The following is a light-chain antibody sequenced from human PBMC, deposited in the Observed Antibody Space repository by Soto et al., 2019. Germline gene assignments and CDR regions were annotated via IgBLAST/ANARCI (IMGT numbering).Light chain of an antibody. Sequence: DIQITQSPSSLSASVLYRVTITCRASQSISSYLNGYQQKPGKAPKLLIYAASSLQSGVPSRFSGTKSGTDFTLTISSLYPEDSASYYCQQSYSGPWTFGQGTKVDI. J-gene: IGKJ1*01. CDR1: QSISSY. CDR2: AAS. CDR3: QQSYSGPWT. V-gene: IGKV1-39*01.